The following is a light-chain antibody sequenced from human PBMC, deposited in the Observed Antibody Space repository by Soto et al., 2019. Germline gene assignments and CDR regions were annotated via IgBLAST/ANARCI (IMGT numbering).Light chain of an antibody. V-gene: IGKV3D-20*02. J-gene: IGKJ3*01. CDR3: QQRNNWPIFT. Sequence: EIVLTQSPGTLSLSPGERATLSCRASQSVSSSFLAWYQQKPGQAPRLLIYDASNRATGIPARFSGSGSETDFPLTISSLEPEDFAIYYCQQRNNWPIFTFGPGTKVDMK. CDR1: QSVSSSF. CDR2: DAS.